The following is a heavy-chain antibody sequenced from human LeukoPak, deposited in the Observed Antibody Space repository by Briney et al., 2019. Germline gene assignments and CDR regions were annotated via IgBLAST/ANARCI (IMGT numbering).Heavy chain of an antibody. D-gene: IGHD5-24*01. Sequence: GGSLRLSCAASGFIVSSNYMNWVRQAPGKGLEWVSVIYSGGHTYYTDSVKGRFTISRDNPNNTLYLHMNSLRPDDTAVYYCARSTRDGYNHYHYYYMDVWGKGTTVTVSS. CDR2: IYSGGHT. CDR3: ARSTRDGYNHYHYYYMDV. J-gene: IGHJ6*03. V-gene: IGHV3-53*01. CDR1: GFIVSSNY.